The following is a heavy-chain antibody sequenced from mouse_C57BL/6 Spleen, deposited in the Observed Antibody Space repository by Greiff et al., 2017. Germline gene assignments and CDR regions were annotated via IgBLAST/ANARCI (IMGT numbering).Heavy chain of an antibody. CDR2: ISGGGGNT. V-gene: IGHV5-9*01. CDR3: ARRLQRNYAMDY. J-gene: IGHJ4*01. Sequence: DVHLVESGGGLVKPGGSLKLSCAASGFTFSSYTMSWVRQTPEKRLEWVATISGGGGNTYYPDSVKGRFTISRDNAKNTLYLQMSSLRSEDTALYYCARRLQRNYAMDYWGQGTSVTVSS. CDR1: GFTFSSYT. D-gene: IGHD2-4*01.